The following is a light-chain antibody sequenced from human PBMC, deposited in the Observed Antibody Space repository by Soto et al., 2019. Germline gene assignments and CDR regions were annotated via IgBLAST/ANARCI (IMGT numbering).Light chain of an antibody. J-gene: IGLJ1*01. CDR2: EVS. V-gene: IGLV2-8*01. CDR1: SSDVGGYNY. Sequence: QSALTQPPSASGPPGQSVTISCTGTSSDVGGYNYVSWYQQHPGKAPKLMIYEVSKRPSGVPDRFSGSKSGNTASLTVSGLQDEDEDDYSCSSYAGSNNLIFGTGTKVTVL. CDR3: SSYAGSNNLI.